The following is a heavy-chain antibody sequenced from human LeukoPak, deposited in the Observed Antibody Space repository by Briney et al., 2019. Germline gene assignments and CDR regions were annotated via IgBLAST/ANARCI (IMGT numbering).Heavy chain of an antibody. CDR3: ARDGPDGMDV. J-gene: IGHJ6*02. CDR1: GGTFSSYA. V-gene: IGHV1-69*04. Sequence: SVKLSCNAAGGTFSSYAISWVRQAPGQGLEWMGRIIPILVIANYAQKFKGRVTITAYKSTSTAYMELSSLRSEDTAVYYCARDGPDGMDVWGQGTTVTVSS. CDR2: IIPILVIA.